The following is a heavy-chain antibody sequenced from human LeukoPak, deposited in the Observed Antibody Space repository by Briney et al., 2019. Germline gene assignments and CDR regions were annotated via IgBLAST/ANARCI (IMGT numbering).Heavy chain of an antibody. J-gene: IGHJ5*02. V-gene: IGHV1-69*13. D-gene: IGHD3-16*02. Sequence: SVKVSCKASGGTFSSYAISWVRQAPGQGLEWMGGIIPIFGTANYAQKFQGRVTITADESTSTAYKELSSLRSEDTAVYYCARGYGGVIVHWFDPWGQGTLVTVSS. CDR2: IIPIFGTA. CDR1: GGTFSSYA. CDR3: ARGYGGVIVHWFDP.